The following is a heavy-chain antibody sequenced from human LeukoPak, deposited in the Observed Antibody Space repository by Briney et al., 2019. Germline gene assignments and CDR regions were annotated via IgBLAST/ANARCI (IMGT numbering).Heavy chain of an antibody. V-gene: IGHV4-59*01. D-gene: IGHD3-10*01. CDR1: GGSISSYY. CDR3: ARAGHYYGSGYPFDY. Sequence: PSETLSLTCTVSGGSISSYYWSWIRQPPGKGLEWIGYIYYSGSTNYNPSLKSRVTISVDTSKNQFSLKLSSVTAADTAVYYCARAGHYYGSGYPFDYWGQGTLVTVSS. J-gene: IGHJ4*02. CDR2: IYYSGST.